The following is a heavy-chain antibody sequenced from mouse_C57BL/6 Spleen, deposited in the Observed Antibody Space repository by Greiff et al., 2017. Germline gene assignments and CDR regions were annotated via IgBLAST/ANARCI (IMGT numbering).Heavy chain of an antibody. Sequence: EVKLVESGGGLVKPGGSLKLSCAASGFTFSDYGMHWVRQAPEKGLEWVAYISSGSSTIYYADTVKGRFTISRDNAKNTLFLQMTSLRSEDTAMYYCARIYYDAMDYWGQGTSVTVSS. CDR2: ISSGSSTI. J-gene: IGHJ4*01. V-gene: IGHV5-17*01. D-gene: IGHD2-1*01. CDR3: ARIYYDAMDY. CDR1: GFTFSDYG.